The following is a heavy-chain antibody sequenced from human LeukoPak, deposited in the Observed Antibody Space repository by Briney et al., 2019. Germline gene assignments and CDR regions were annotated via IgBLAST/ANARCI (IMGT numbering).Heavy chain of an antibody. CDR1: GGSISSGSYY. V-gene: IGHV4-61*02. J-gene: IGHJ3*02. D-gene: IGHD3-22*01. Sequence: SETLSLTCTVSGGSISSGSYYWSWIRQPAGKGLEWIGRIYTSGSTNYNPSLKSRVTISVDTSKNQFSLKLSSVTAADTAVYYCARSRYYDSSWSPPADAFDIWGQGTMVTVSS. CDR3: ARSRYYDSSWSPPADAFDI. CDR2: IYTSGST.